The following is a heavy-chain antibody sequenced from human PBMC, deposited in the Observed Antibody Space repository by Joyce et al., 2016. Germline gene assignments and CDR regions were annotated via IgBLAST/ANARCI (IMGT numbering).Heavy chain of an antibody. D-gene: IGHD2-2*01. CDR2: VKRKSQGGTT. CDR3: VTGLCIGTACHWDDAFDV. CDR1: GFSFRNAW. Sequence: SGFSFRNAWVTWLRQAPGKGLGWVGRVKRKSQGGTTDYAEPVKGRFTISRDNSRDTAYLQMNSLKSEDTGVYFCVTGLCIGTACHWDDAFDVWGQGTMVTVSS. J-gene: IGHJ3*01. V-gene: IGHV3-15*01.